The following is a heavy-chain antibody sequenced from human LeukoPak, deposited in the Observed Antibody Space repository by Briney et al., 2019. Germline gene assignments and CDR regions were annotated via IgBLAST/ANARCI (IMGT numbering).Heavy chain of an antibody. V-gene: IGHV3-48*03. J-gene: IGHJ6*02. CDR2: ISSSGSTI. CDR1: GFTFSSHE. D-gene: IGHD3-16*01. Sequence: GGSLRLSCAASGFTFSSHEMNWVRQAPGKGLEWVSYISSSGSTIYYADSVKGRFTISRDNAKNSLYLQMNSLRAEDTAVYYCARVMGYGMDVWGQGTTVTVSS. CDR3: ARVMGYGMDV.